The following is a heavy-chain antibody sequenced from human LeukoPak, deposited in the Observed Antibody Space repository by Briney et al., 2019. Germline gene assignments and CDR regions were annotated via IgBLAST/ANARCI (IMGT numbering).Heavy chain of an antibody. CDR3: ARGGTMVRGVNHQLDP. CDR2: INPSGGST. Sequence: GASVKVSCKASGYTFTSYYMHWVRQAPGQGLEWMGIINPSGGSTSYAQKFQGRVTMTRDTSTSTVYMELSSLRSEDTAVYYCARGGTMVRGVNHQLDPWGQGTLVTVSS. D-gene: IGHD3-10*01. V-gene: IGHV1-46*01. J-gene: IGHJ5*02. CDR1: GYTFTSYY.